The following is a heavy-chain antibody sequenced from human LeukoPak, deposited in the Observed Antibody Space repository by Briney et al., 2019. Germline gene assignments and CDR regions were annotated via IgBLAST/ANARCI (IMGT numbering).Heavy chain of an antibody. CDR1: GYSISSGYY. D-gene: IGHD4-17*01. V-gene: IGHV4-38-2*02. CDR2: IYHSGST. J-gene: IGHJ5*02. CDR3: ATEVTVTTDWFDP. Sequence: PSETLSLTCTVSGYSISSGYYWGWIRQPPGKGLEWIGSIYHSGSTYYNPSLKSRVTISVDTSKSQFSLKLSSVTAADTAVYYCATEVTVTTDWFDPWGQGTLVTVSS.